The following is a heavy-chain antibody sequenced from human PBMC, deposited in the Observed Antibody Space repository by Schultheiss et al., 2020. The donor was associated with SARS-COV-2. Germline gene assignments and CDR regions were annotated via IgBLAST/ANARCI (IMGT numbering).Heavy chain of an antibody. Sequence: GGSLRLSCAASGFTFSNAWMSWVRQAPGKGLEWVGRIKSKTDGGTTDYAAPVKGRFTISRDDSKNTLYLQMNSLKTEDTAVYYCTTAPRTGYTGFDPWGQGTLVTVSS. CDR1: GFTFSNAW. CDR2: IKSKTDGGTT. J-gene: IGHJ5*02. V-gene: IGHV3-15*01. D-gene: IGHD5-12*01. CDR3: TTAPRTGYTGFDP.